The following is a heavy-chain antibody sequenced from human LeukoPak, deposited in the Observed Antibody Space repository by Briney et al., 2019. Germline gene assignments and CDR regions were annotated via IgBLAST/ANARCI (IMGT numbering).Heavy chain of an antibody. V-gene: IGHV1-69*06. Sequence: GASVKVSCKASGYTFTSYGITWVRQAPGQGLEWMGGIIPIFGTANYAQKFQGRVTITADKSTSTAYMELSSLRSEDTAVYYCARTLGDYYDSSGYPLGRVNYYYYMDVWGKGTTVTVSS. CDR1: GYTFTSYG. J-gene: IGHJ6*03. D-gene: IGHD3-22*01. CDR3: ARTLGDYYDSSGYPLGRVNYYYYMDV. CDR2: IIPIFGTA.